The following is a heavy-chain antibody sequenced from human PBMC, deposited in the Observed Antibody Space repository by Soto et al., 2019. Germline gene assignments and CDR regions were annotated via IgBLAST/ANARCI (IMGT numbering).Heavy chain of an antibody. D-gene: IGHD6-19*01. CDR2: IYHSGST. CDR1: GVSISSSNW. Sequence: QVQLQESGPGLVKPSGTLSLTCAVSGVSISSSNWWSWVRQPPGKGLEWIGEIYHSGSTNYNPSLTSRVTISVDKSKNQFSMKLSSVTAADTAVYYCARELAVAATYYFDYWGQGTLVTVSS. CDR3: ARELAVAATYYFDY. V-gene: IGHV4-4*02. J-gene: IGHJ4*02.